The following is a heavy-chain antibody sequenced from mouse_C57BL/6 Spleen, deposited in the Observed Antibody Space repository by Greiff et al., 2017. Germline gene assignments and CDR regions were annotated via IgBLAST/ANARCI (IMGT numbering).Heavy chain of an antibody. CDR1: GYTFTSYW. Sequence: QVQLQQPGAELVKPGASVKLSCKASGYTFTSYWMHWVKQRPGQGLEWIGMIHPNSGSTNYNEKFKSKATLTVDKSSSTAYMQLSSLTSEDSAVYYCANFYYDYDGDFFAYWGQGTLVTVSA. J-gene: IGHJ3*01. V-gene: IGHV1-64*01. D-gene: IGHD2-4*01. CDR2: IHPNSGST. CDR3: ANFYYDYDGDFFAY.